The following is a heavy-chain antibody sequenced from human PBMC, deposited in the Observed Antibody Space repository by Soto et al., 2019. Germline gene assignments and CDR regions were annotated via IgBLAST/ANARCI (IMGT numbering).Heavy chain of an antibody. CDR2: TSYSGNT. J-gene: IGHJ4*02. CDR3: ARDGVGPFAY. D-gene: IGHD1-26*01. V-gene: IGHV4-59*02. CDR1: GGSVSSYL. Sequence: SETLSLTCTISGGSVSSYLWSWIRQPPGKGLEWIGLTSYSGNTVYNPSLKSRVAFSVDTSKNHFSLTLTSVTAADTAVYYCARDGVGPFAYRGQGTLVTVSS.